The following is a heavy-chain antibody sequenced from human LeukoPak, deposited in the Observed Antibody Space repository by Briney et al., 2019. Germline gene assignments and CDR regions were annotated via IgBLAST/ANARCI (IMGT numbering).Heavy chain of an antibody. CDR3: ARPRNVWGSYRYQFDY. CDR1: GFTFSSYG. V-gene: IGHV3-33*01. D-gene: IGHD3-16*02. J-gene: IGHJ4*02. CDR2: IWYDGSNK. Sequence: PGGSLRLSCAASGFTFSSYGMHWVRQAPGKGLEWVAVIWYDGSNKYYADSVKGRFTISRDNSKNTLYLQMNSLRAEDTAVYYCARPRNVWGSYRYQFDYWGQGTLVTVSS.